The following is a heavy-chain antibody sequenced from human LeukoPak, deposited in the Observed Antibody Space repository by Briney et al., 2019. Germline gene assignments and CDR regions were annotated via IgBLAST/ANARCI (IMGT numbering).Heavy chain of an antibody. Sequence: HPGGSLRLSCAASGFTFSSYGMHWVRQAPGKGLEWVAVISYDGSNKYYADSVKGRFTISRDNSKNTLYQQMNSLRAEDTAVYYCARGAIAARPWADYFDYWGQGTLVTVSS. D-gene: IGHD6-6*01. CDR2: ISYDGSNK. J-gene: IGHJ4*02. V-gene: IGHV3-30*03. CDR3: ARGAIAARPWADYFDY. CDR1: GFTFSSYG.